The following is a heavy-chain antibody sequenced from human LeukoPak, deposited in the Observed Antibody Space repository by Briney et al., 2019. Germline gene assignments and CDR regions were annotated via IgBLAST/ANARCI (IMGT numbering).Heavy chain of an antibody. J-gene: IGHJ4*02. D-gene: IGHD2-8*01. Sequence: GGSLRLSCAASGFTFSRYGMHWVRQAPGKGLEWVALISSDGTNKYFADSVKGRFTIPRDNSKNTLYLQMNSLTPEDTAVYYCARDPQWGDYWGQGTLVTVSS. CDR1: GFTFSRYG. CDR2: ISSDGTNK. V-gene: IGHV3-30*03. CDR3: ARDPQWGDY.